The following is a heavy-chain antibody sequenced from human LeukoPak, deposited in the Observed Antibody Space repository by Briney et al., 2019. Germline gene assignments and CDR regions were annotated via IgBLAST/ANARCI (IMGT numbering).Heavy chain of an antibody. CDR3: ARDGGYDY. V-gene: IGHV3-30*04. D-gene: IGHD5-12*01. CDR2: ISYDGSYT. CDR1: GFSFSGYS. J-gene: IGHJ4*02. Sequence: GGSLRLSCAASGFSFSGYSMRWVRQAPGKGLEWVALISYDGSYTYYAESVKGRFTISRDNSRNTLYVQMNSLRTDDTAVYYCARDGGYDYWGQGTLVTVSS.